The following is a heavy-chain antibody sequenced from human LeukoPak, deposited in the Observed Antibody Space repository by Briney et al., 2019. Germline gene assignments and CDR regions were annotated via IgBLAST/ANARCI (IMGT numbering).Heavy chain of an antibody. CDR3: AREGIYCSGGSCYGTFDY. Sequence: SETLSLTCTVSGGSISSGFYYWSWIRQPAGKGLEWLGRIYTSGSTNYNPSLKSRVTISVDTSKNQFSLKLSSVTAADTAVYYCAREGIYCSGGSCYGTFDYWGQGTLVTVSS. D-gene: IGHD2-15*01. CDR2: IYTSGST. CDR1: GGSISSGFYY. V-gene: IGHV4-61*02. J-gene: IGHJ4*02.